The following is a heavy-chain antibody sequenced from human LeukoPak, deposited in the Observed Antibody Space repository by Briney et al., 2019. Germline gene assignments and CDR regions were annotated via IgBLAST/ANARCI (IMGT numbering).Heavy chain of an antibody. CDR3: ARVPYSSGWYVYYFDY. V-gene: IGHV4-38-2*02. D-gene: IGHD6-19*01. CDR2: IYHSGST. J-gene: IGHJ4*02. CDR1: GYSISSGYY. Sequence: SETLSLTCTVSGYSISSGYYWGWIRQPPGKGLEWIGSIYHSGSTYYNPSLKSRVTISVDTSKNQFSLKLSSVTAADTAAYYCARVPYSSGWYVYYFDYWGQGTLVTVSS.